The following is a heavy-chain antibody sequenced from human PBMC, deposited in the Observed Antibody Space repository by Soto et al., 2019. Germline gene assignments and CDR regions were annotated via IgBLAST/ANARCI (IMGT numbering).Heavy chain of an antibody. CDR2: IWYDGSNK. V-gene: IGHV3-33*01. CDR1: GFTFSSYG. Sequence: PGGSLRLSCAASGFTFSSYGMHWVRQAPGKGLEWVAVIWYDGSNKYYADSVKGRFTISRDNSKNTLYLQMNSLRAEDTAVYYWGRGIFFWSVYYRRPYSFPSGGQGTLVTVSS. CDR3: GRGIFFWSVYYRRPYSFPS. J-gene: IGHJ4*02. D-gene: IGHD3-3*01.